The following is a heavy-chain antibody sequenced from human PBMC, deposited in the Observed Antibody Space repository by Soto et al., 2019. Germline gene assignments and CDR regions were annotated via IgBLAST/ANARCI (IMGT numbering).Heavy chain of an antibody. CDR2: IYPGDSDT. D-gene: IGHD4-17*01. V-gene: IGHV5-51*01. CDR1: GYSFTSYW. Sequence: VEALKIYCKGPGYSFTSYWIGWVRQMPGKGLEWMGIIYPGDSDTRYSPSFQGQVTISADKSISTAYLQWSSLKASDTAMYYCAATVYGDYDAFDIWGQGTMVTVSS. J-gene: IGHJ3*02. CDR3: AATVYGDYDAFDI.